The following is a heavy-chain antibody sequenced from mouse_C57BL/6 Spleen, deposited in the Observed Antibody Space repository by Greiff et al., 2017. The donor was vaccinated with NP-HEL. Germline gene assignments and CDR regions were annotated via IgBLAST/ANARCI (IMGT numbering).Heavy chain of an antibody. CDR2: INPSTGGT. V-gene: IGHV1-42*01. CDR1: GYSFTGYY. J-gene: IGHJ2*01. D-gene: IGHD1-1*01. CDR3: ARFWGRDYFDY. Sequence: EVQLQQSGPELVKPGASVKISCKASGYSFTGYYMNWVKQSPEKSLEWIGEINPSTGGTTYNQKFKAKATLTVDKSSSTAYMQLKSLTSEDSAVYYCARFWGRDYFDYWGQGTTLTVSS.